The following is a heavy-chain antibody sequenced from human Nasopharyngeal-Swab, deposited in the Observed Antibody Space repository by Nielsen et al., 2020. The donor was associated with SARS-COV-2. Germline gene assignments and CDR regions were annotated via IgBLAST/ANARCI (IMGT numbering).Heavy chain of an antibody. Sequence: GESLKISCAASGFIYSDYWMSWVRQAPGQGLEWVANIAADGSEEYYVDSVRGRFTISRDNAEKSLSLQMNTLRAEDTAVYYCAKIGGIGSVDYWGQGAPVSVSS. CDR1: GFIYSDYW. J-gene: IGHJ4*02. D-gene: IGHD3-10*01. CDR3: AKIGGIGSVDY. CDR2: IAADGSEE. V-gene: IGHV3-7*03.